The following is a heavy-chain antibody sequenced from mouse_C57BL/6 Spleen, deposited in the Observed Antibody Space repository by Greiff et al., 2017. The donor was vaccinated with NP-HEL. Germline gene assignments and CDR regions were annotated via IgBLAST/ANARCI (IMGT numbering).Heavy chain of an antibody. Sequence: QVQLQQPGAELVKPGASVKMSCKASGYTFTSYWITWVKQRPGQGLEWIGDIYPGSGSTNYNEKFKSKATLTVDTSSSTAYMQLSSLTSEDSAVYYCARNRGSSYWFAYWGQGTLVTVSA. V-gene: IGHV1-55*01. CDR1: GYTFTSYW. CDR3: ARNRGSSYWFAY. CDR2: IYPGSGST. J-gene: IGHJ3*01. D-gene: IGHD1-1*01.